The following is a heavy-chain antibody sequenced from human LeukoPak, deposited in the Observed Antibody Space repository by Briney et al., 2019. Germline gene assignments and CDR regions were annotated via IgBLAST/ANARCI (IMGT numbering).Heavy chain of an antibody. CDR3: ARVTGNNGDYVDFDY. J-gene: IGHJ4*02. D-gene: IGHD4-17*01. CDR1: GFTFSSYW. CDR2: INSDGSST. Sequence: GGSLRLSCAASGFTFSSYWMHWVRHGPGTGLVWVSRINSDGSSTTYADSVKGRFTISRDNAKSTLYLQMNSLRAEDTAVYYCARVTGNNGDYVDFDYWGQGTLVTVSS. V-gene: IGHV3-74*03.